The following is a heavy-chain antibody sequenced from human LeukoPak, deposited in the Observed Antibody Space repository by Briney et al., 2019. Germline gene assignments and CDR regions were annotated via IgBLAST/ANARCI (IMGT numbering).Heavy chain of an antibody. J-gene: IGHJ6*03. Sequence: GGSLRLSCAASGFTSSSYSMNWVRQAPGKGLEWVSSISSSSRYIYYADSVKGRFTISRDNAKNSLYLQMNSLRAEDTAVYYCARGDGYYSGDYYYMDVWGKGTTVTVSS. D-gene: IGHD3-22*01. CDR2: ISSSSRYI. V-gene: IGHV3-21*01. CDR3: ARGDGYYSGDYYYMDV. CDR1: GFTSSSYS.